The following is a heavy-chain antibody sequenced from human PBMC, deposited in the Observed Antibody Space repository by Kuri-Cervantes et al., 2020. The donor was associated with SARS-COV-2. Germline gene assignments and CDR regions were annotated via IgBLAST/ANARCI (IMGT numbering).Heavy chain of an antibody. Sequence: GESLKISCAASGFTFSSYSMNWVRQAPGKGLEWVSSISSSSSYIYYADSVKGRFTISRDNAKNSLYLQMNCLRAEDTAVYYCAREREALSIAGVEPFDIWGQGIIVIAS. CDR1: GFTFSSYS. J-gene: IGHJ3*02. V-gene: IGHV3-21*04. CDR3: AREREALSIAGVEPFDI. D-gene: IGHD6-6*01. CDR2: ISSSSSYI.